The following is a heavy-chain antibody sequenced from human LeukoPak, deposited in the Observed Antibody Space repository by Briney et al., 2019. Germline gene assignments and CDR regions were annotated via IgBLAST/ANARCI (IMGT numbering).Heavy chain of an antibody. D-gene: IGHD6-19*01. J-gene: IGHJ4*02. CDR3: VRRDTGWSSFDC. Sequence: PSETLSLTCAVSGGSINSHYWGWIRQPPGKGLQWIGDIYYTGKNNYNPSLKSRVTISLDTSKDHLSLNLTSVLAADTAIYYCVRRDTGWSSFDCWGQGILVTVSS. V-gene: IGHV4-59*08. CDR1: GGSINSHY. CDR2: IYYTGKN.